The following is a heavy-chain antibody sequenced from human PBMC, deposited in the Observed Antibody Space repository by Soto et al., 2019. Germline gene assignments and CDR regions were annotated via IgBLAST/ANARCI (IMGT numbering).Heavy chain of an antibody. CDR2: IIPIFGTA. D-gene: IGHD1-20*01. V-gene: IGHV1-69*06. CDR3: ARGRLRITGTYNWFDP. Sequence: QVQLVQSGAEVKKPGSSVKVSCKASGGTFSSYAISWVRQAPGQGLEWMGGIIPIFGTANYAQKFQGRVTITADKSTSTAYMELSSLRSEDTAVYYCARGRLRITGTYNWFDPWGQGTLVTVSS. CDR1: GGTFSSYA. J-gene: IGHJ5*02.